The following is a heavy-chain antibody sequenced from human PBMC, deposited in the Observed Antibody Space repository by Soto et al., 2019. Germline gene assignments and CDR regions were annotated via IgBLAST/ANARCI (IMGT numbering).Heavy chain of an antibody. CDR1: GYTFTSYD. D-gene: IGHD3-9*01. J-gene: IGHJ3*02. V-gene: IGHV1-8*01. CDR2: MNPNSGNT. CDR3: ARGLRLPFSYYDILTGYLGGPSEPHAFDI. Sequence: ASVKVSCKASGYTFTSYDINWVRQATGQGLEWMGWMNPNSGNTGYAQKFQGRVTMTRNTSISTAYMELSSLRSEDTAVYYCARGLRLPFSYYDILTGYLGGPSEPHAFDIWG.